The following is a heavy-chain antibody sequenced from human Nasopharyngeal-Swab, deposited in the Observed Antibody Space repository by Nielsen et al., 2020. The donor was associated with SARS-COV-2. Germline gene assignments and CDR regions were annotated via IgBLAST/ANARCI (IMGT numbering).Heavy chain of an antibody. CDR3: ARRDVSLGYVYFDY. Sequence: GGSLRLSCKGSAYMFATSWIGWVRQMPGKGLEWMGIIYPGDSDTRYSPSFQGQVTVSADKAISTAYLQWNSLKASDTAMYYCARRDVSLGYVYFDYWAQGTLVIVSS. J-gene: IGHJ4*02. CDR1: AYMFATSW. D-gene: IGHD5-18*01. CDR2: IYPGDSDT. V-gene: IGHV5-51*01.